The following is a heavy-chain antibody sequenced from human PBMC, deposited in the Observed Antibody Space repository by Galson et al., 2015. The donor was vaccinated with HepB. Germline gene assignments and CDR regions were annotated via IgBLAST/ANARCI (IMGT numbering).Heavy chain of an antibody. J-gene: IGHJ6*02. D-gene: IGHD4-17*01. CDR3: ARDEWVTTAWYYYYYGMDV. V-gene: IGHV1-69*01. Sequence: SCKASGGTFSSYAISWVRQAPGQGLEWMGGIIPIFGTANYAQKFQGRVTITADESTSTAYMELSSLGSEDTAVYYCARDEWVTTAWYYYYYGMDVWGQGTTVTVSS. CDR1: GGTFSSYA. CDR2: IIPIFGTA.